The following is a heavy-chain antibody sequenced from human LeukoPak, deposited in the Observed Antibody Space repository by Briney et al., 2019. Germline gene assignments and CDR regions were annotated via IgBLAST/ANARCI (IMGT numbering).Heavy chain of an antibody. V-gene: IGHV3-23*01. J-gene: IGHJ4*02. Sequence: KPGGSLRLSCAASGFTFTNFAMTWVRQAPGKGLEWVSAISNSGVSTYHADSVKGRFTISRDNSKNTLYLQMNSLRAEDTAVCYCAKAVKMYDILTGFDYWGQGTLVIVSS. D-gene: IGHD3-9*01. CDR1: GFTFTNFA. CDR3: AKAVKMYDILTGFDY. CDR2: ISNSGVST.